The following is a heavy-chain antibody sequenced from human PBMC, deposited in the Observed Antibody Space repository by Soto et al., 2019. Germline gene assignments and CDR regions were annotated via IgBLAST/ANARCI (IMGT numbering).Heavy chain of an antibody. D-gene: IGHD5-12*01. V-gene: IGHV1-2*04. CDR2: INPNSGGT. Sequence: ASVKVSCKASGYTFTGYYMHWVRQAPGQGLEWMGWINPNSGGTNYAQKFQGWVTMTRDTSISTAYMELSRLRSDDTAVYYCASDHSVVARGYSGYDEPDTSAYDPGIGPSCTESSRHLDYWGQGTLGTVPS. CDR3: ASDHSVVARGYSGYDEPDTSAYDPGIGPSCTESSRHLDY. CDR1: GYTFTGYY. J-gene: IGHJ4*02.